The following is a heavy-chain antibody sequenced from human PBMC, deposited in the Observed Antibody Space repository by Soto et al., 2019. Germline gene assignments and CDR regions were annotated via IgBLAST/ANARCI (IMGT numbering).Heavy chain of an antibody. Sequence: GGSLRLSGAASGFTFSSYWMSWVRQAPEKGLEWVANIKQDGSEKYYVDSVKGRFTISRDNAKNSLYLQMNSLRAEDTAVYYCARATYNWNYGAFDIWGQGTMVTVSS. CDR2: IKQDGSEK. V-gene: IGHV3-7*01. J-gene: IGHJ3*02. D-gene: IGHD1-7*01. CDR1: GFTFSSYW. CDR3: ARATYNWNYGAFDI.